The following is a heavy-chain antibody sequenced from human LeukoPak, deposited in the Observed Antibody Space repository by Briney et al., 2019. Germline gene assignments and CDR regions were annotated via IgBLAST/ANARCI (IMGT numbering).Heavy chain of an antibody. CDR2: IKQDGSEK. Sequence: PGGSLRLSCAASGFTFSSYWMSWVRQAPGKGREGVANIKQDGSEKYYVDSVKGRFTISRDNAKNSLYLQMNSLRAEDPAAYYCARKGIVVVVADTPYAFDIWGQGTMVTVSS. CDR3: ARKGIVVVVADTPYAFDI. J-gene: IGHJ3*02. V-gene: IGHV3-7*01. D-gene: IGHD2-15*01. CDR1: GFTFSSYW.